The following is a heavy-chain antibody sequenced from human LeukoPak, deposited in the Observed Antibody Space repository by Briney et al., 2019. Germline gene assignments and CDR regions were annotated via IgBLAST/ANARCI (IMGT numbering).Heavy chain of an antibody. CDR2: INHSGST. CDR3: ARGLTAPPPLYYFDY. D-gene: IGHD5-18*01. CDR1: GGCFSGYY. Sequence: SETLSLTCAVYGGCFSGYYWSWIRQPPGKGLEWIGEINHSGSTNYNPSLKSRVTISVDTSKNQFSLKLSSVTAADTAVYYCARGLTAPPPLYYFDYWGQGTLVTVSS. J-gene: IGHJ4*02. V-gene: IGHV4-34*01.